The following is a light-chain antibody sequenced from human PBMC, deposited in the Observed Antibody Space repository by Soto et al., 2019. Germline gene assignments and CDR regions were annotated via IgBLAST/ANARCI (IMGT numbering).Light chain of an antibody. CDR3: QQYNNWYT. V-gene: IGKV1-5*03. J-gene: IGKJ2*01. CDR2: KAS. Sequence: DIQMTQSPSTLSASVGDRVTITCRASQSINSWLAWYQQKPGKAPKLLIYKASTLESGVPSRFSGSGSGTEFTLTISSLQPDDFATYYCQQYNNWYTFGQGPKLEI. CDR1: QSINSW.